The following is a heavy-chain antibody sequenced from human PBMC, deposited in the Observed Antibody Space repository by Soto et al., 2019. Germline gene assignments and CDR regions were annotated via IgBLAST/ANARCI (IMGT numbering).Heavy chain of an antibody. D-gene: IGHD1-20*01. V-gene: IGHV4-39*01. Sequence: QLQLQESGPGLVKPAETLSLKCAVSGGSVSSGNYFWGWIRQPPGKGLEWIGNIYYNGDTYYSPSLKSRVTMSVDTDQNQFSLRLTSLTAADTAVYYCVRRLIDNWIHGHAFDFWCQGTLVTVSS. J-gene: IGHJ3*01. CDR2: IYYNGDT. CDR3: VRRLIDNWIHGHAFDF. CDR1: GGSVSSGNYF.